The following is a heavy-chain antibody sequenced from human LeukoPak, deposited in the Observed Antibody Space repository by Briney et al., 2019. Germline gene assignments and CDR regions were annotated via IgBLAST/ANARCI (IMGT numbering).Heavy chain of an antibody. Sequence: QTGGSLRLSCAASGFTFSSYGMPWVRQAPGKGLEWVAVIWYDGSNKYYADSVKGRFTISRDNSKNTLYLQMNSLRAEDTAVYYCARTPNSYYYDSSGYDYWGQGTLVTVSS. CDR3: ARTPNSYYYDSSGYDY. CDR1: GFTFSSYG. D-gene: IGHD3-22*01. J-gene: IGHJ4*02. V-gene: IGHV3-33*01. CDR2: IWYDGSNK.